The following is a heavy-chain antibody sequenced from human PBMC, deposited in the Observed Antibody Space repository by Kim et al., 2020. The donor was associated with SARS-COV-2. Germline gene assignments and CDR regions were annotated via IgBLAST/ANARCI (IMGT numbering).Heavy chain of an antibody. D-gene: IGHD3-22*01. V-gene: IGHV1-69*13. CDR2: IIPIFGTA. CDR3: ARVDYDSSGYSDRQDNWFDP. Sequence: SVKVSCKASGGTFSSYAISWVRQAPGQGLEWMGGIIPIFGTANYAQKFQGRVTITADESTSTAYMELSSLRSEDTAVYYCARVDYDSSGYSDRQDNWFDPWGQGTLVTVSS. J-gene: IGHJ5*02. CDR1: GGTFSSYA.